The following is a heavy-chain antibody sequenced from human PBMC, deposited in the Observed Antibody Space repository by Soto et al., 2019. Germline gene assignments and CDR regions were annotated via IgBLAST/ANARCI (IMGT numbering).Heavy chain of an antibody. D-gene: IGHD3-16*01. CDR1: GSIFIGYA. V-gene: IGHV3-23*01. CDR2: ISGSGGST. Sequence: HWCCLRICVAECGSIFIGYARSLDSQAPGKGLEWVSAISGSGGSTYYAGSVKGRFTISRDNSKNTLYLQMNSLRAEDTAVYYCAKEDPEYYDYVWGPLDYWGQGTLVTVSS. J-gene: IGHJ4*02. CDR3: AKEDPEYYDYVWGPLDY.